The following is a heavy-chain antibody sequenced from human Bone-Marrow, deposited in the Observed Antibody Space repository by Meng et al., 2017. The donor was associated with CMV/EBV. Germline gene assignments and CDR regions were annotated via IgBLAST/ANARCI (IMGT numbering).Heavy chain of an antibody. V-gene: IGHV4-59*01. CDR2: IYYSGST. D-gene: IGHD5-12*01. J-gene: IGHJ5*02. CDR3: ASLWGSGYDYAFDP. Sequence: SEPLSLTCTVSGGPISGYYWSWVRQPPGKGLEWKGYIYYSGSTNYNPSLKSRFTISVDTSKNQFSLKLTSVPAADTAVYHCASLWGSGYDYAFDPWGQGTLVTVSS. CDR1: GGPISGYY.